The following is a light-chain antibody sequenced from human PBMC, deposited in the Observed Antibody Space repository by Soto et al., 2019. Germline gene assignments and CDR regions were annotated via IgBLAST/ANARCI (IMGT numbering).Light chain of an antibody. CDR1: QSVSSNF. V-gene: IGKV3-20*01. CDR3: QQYGSSPPWT. Sequence: EIVLTQSPGTLSLSPGERATLSCRASQSVSSNFLAWYQQKPGQAPRLLIYGASSRATGIPDRFSGSRSGTDFTLTISRLEPEDFAVYYCQQYGSSPPWTFGQGTKVEIK. CDR2: GAS. J-gene: IGKJ1*01.